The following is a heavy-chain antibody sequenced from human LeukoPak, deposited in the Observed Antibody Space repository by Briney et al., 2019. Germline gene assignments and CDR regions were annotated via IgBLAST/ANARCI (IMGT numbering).Heavy chain of an antibody. D-gene: IGHD2-21*01. CDR2: VNYRGDG. J-gene: IGHJ4*02. CDR1: NASFGPYY. V-gene: IGHV4-34*01. CDR3: ARETSLHIFDS. Sequence: SETLFLTCDVYNASFGPYYWSWLRQSPGKGLEYIGEVNYRGDGNYNPSLNSRASISIDTSKKQFSLRLTSVTAADTAMYYCARETSLHIFDSWGQGTLVTVSS.